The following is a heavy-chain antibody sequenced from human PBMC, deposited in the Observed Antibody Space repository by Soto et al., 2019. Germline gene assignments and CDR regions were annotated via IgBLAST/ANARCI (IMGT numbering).Heavy chain of an antibody. CDR2: MNPNSGNT. V-gene: IGHV1-8*01. D-gene: IGHD1-1*01. CDR1: GYTFTSYD. J-gene: IGHJ6*02. Sequence: QVQPVQSGAEVKKPGASVKVSCKASGYTFTSYDINWVRKATGQGLEWMGWMNPNSGNTGYAQKFQGRVTMTRNTSISTAYMELSSLIAEDTAVYYCARERTGTTSMDVWGQGTTVTVSS. CDR3: ARERTGTTSMDV.